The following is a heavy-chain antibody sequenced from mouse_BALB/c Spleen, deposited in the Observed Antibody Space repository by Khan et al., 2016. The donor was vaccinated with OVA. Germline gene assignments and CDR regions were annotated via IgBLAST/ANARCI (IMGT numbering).Heavy chain of an antibody. V-gene: IGHV9-3-1*01. CDR2: INTYTGEP. CDR1: GHTFTKFG. Sequence: QIQLVQSGPELKKPGETVKISCKASGHTFTKFGMNWVKQAPGKGLKWMGWINTYTGEPTYADDFNGRFAFSLETSASTAFLQINNLKNADTATYVCATPPYFSYVLDNWGQGTSVTVSS. J-gene: IGHJ4*01. D-gene: IGHD2-10*01. CDR3: ATPPYFSYVLDN.